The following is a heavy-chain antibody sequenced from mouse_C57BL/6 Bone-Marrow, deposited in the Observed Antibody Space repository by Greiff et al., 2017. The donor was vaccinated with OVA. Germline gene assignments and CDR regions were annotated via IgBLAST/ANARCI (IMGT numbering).Heavy chain of an antibody. CDR2: IYPRSGNT. Sequence: QVQLKESGAELARPGASVKLSCKASGYTFTSYGIRWVKQRTGQGLEWIGEIYPRSGNTYYNEKFKGKATLTADKSSSTAYMELRSLTSEDSAVEVCATDGSSYTAMDYWGQGTSVTVSS. CDR1: GYTFTSYG. V-gene: IGHV1-81*01. D-gene: IGHD1-1*01. J-gene: IGHJ4*01. CDR3: ATDGSSYTAMDY.